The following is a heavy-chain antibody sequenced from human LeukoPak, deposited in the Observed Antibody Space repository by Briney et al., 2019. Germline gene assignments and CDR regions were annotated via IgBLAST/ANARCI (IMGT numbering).Heavy chain of an antibody. CDR2: ISGSGGSA. CDR3: AKDQPRYGDCPDY. D-gene: IGHD4-17*01. CDR1: GFTFSSYA. Sequence: GGSLRLSCAASGFTFSSYAMSWVRQAPGKGLEWVSAISGSGGSAYYADSVKGRFTISRDNSKNTLFLQMDSLRAEDTAVYYCAKDQPRYGDCPDYWGQGTLVTVSS. V-gene: IGHV3-23*01. J-gene: IGHJ4*02.